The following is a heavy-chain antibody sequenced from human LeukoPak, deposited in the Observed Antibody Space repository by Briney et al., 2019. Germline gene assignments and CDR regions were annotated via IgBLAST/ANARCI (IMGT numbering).Heavy chain of an antibody. Sequence: ASVKVSCKASGYTFSSYYIHWVRQAPGQGLEWMGIINPSGGSTSYAQKFQGRVTMTRDTSTSTVYMEVGSLRSEDTAVYYCARSWASSRGFDFWGQGTLVTVSS. CDR3: ARSWASSRGFDF. CDR1: GYTFSSYY. J-gene: IGHJ4*02. V-gene: IGHV1-46*01. D-gene: IGHD3-10*01. CDR2: INPSGGST.